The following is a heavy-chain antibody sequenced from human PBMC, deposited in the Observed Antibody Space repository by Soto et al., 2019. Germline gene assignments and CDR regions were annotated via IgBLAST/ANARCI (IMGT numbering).Heavy chain of an antibody. CDR3: ASGGISMTVVFSDYFDV. CDR1: GFTFRHYV. Sequence: QVQLVESGGGVVQPGRSLRLSCAASGFTFRHYVMHWVRQAPGKGLEWVAFISSDRSKEYYADAVKGRFTISRDNSKNTLLLQLNSLRAEETAVYYCASGGISMTVVFSDYFDVWGPGTMVTGSS. CDR2: ISSDRSKE. J-gene: IGHJ3*01. D-gene: IGHD3-22*01. V-gene: IGHV3-30*04.